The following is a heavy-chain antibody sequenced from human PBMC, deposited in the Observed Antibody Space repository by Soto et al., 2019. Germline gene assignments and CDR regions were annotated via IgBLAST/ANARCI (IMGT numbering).Heavy chain of an antibody. J-gene: IGHJ4*02. CDR3: ARAAARRGGFDY. CDR1: GYTFTSYY. CDR2: INPSGGST. Sequence: QVQLVQSGAEVKKPGASVKVSCKASGYTFTSYYMHWVRQAPGQGLEWMGIINPSGGSTSYAQKFQGGVTMTRDTSTSTVYMELSSLRSEDTAVYYCARAAARRGGFDYWGQGTLVTVSS. D-gene: IGHD6-6*01. V-gene: IGHV1-46*01.